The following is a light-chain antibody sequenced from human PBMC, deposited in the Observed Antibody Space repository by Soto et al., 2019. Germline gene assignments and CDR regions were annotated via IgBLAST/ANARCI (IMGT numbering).Light chain of an antibody. CDR2: GAA. CDR1: QSISSIH. J-gene: IGKJ4*01. CDR3: QHYDSSPVA. Sequence: EIVLTQSPSTLSLSTGERATLSCRTSQSISSIHLAWYQQKPGQAPRLLIYGAASRAIGIPDSFSGSGSGPDFTLTSCRLEAEDVALDFCQHYDSSPVAFGGGTKVEIK. V-gene: IGKV3-20*01.